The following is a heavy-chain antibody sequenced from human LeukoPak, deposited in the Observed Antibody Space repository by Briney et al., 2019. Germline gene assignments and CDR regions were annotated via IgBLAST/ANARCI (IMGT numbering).Heavy chain of an antibody. J-gene: IGHJ4*02. V-gene: IGHV3-30*04. CDR3: ARQESRNYYGEGLDY. CDR1: GFSFSGYA. D-gene: IGHD3-10*01. Sequence: GGSLRLSCAASGFSFSGYAIHWVRQAPGKGLEWVASISYNGRNKYYADSVKGRFTIDRDNSKNIVYLQMNSLNPDDTAVYSCARQESRNYYGEGLDYWGQGTLVTVSS. CDR2: ISYNGRNK.